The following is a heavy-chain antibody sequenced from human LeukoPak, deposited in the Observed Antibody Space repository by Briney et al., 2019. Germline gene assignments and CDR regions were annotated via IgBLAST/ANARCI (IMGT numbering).Heavy chain of an antibody. D-gene: IGHD3-10*01. CDR2: IYYSGST. V-gene: IGHV4-31*03. CDR1: VGFISSGGSY. J-gene: IGHJ1*01. Sequence: PSQTLSLTCTVSVGFISSGGSYWSWIRQHPGKGLEWIGYIYYSGSTYYNPSLKSRVTISVDTSKNQLSLKLSSVTAADTAVYYCASFVPGGSLAEYFQHWGQGTLVTVSS. CDR3: ASFVPGGSLAEYFQH.